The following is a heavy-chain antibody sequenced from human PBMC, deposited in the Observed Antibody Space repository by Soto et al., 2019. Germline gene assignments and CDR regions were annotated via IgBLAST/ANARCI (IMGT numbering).Heavy chain of an antibody. Sequence: SETLSLTCTVSGGSISSGGYYWSWIRQHPGKGLEWIGYIYYSGSTYYNPSLKSRVTISVDTSKNQFSLKLSSVTAADTAVYYCAIGANYYDSSGYPWYYFDYWGQGTLVTVSS. CDR2: IYYSGST. D-gene: IGHD3-22*01. CDR1: GGSISSGGYY. J-gene: IGHJ4*02. CDR3: AIGANYYDSSGYPWYYFDY. V-gene: IGHV4-31*03.